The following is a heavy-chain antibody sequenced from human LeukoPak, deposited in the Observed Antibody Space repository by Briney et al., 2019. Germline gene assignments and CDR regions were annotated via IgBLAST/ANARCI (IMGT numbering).Heavy chain of an antibody. V-gene: IGHV3-30*04. CDR1: GFTFSSYA. CDR3: AKSRDSGYSYGHYYYYGMDV. Sequence: PGRSLRLSCAASGFTFSSYAMHWVRQAPGKGLEWVAVISYDGSNKYYADSVKGRFTISRDNSKNTLYLQMNSLRAEDTAVYYCAKSRDSGYSYGHYYYYGMDVWGQGTTVTVSS. D-gene: IGHD5-18*01. CDR2: ISYDGSNK. J-gene: IGHJ6*02.